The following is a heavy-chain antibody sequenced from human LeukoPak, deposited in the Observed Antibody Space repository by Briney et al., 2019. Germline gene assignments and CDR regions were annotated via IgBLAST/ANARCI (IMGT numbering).Heavy chain of an antibody. CDR3: AKGLAANWYNWFDP. D-gene: IGHD6-13*01. V-gene: IGHV3-23*01. CDR1: GFTFSSYA. CDR2: ISGSGGST. J-gene: IGHJ5*02. Sequence: PGGSLRLSCTASGFTFSSYAMSWVRQAPGKGLEWVSAISGSGGSTYYADSVKGRFTISRDNSKNTLYLQMNSLRAEDTAVYYCAKGLAANWYNWFDPWGQGTLVTVSS.